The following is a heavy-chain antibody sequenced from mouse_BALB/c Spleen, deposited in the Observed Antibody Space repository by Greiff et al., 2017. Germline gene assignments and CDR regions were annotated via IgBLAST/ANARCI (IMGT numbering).Heavy chain of an antibody. CDR1: GFTFTDYY. Sequence: EVQGVASGGGLVQPGGSLRLSCATSGFTFTDYYMSWVRQPPGKALEWLGFIRNKANGYTTEYSASVKGRFTISRDNSQIILYLQMNTLRAEDSATYYCARDGLYGSSPYAMDDWGQGTSVTVSS. CDR2: IRNKANGYTT. J-gene: IGHJ4*01. CDR3: ARDGLYGSSPYAMDD. D-gene: IGHD1-1*01. V-gene: IGHV7-3*02.